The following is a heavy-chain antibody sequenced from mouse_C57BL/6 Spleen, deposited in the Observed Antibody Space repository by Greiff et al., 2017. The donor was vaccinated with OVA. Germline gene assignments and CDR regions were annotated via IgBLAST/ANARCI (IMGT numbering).Heavy chain of an antibody. J-gene: IGHJ1*03. V-gene: IGHV1-52*01. D-gene: IGHD1-1*02. CDR1: GYTFTSYW. CDR3: ARGGSLWYFDV. Sequence: QVQLQQPGAELVRPGSSVKLSCKASGYTFTSYWMPWVKQRPIQGLEWIGNIDPSDSETHYNQQFKDKATLTVDKSSSTAYMQLSSLTSEDSAVYYCARGGSLWYFDVWGTGTTVTVSS. CDR2: IDPSDSET.